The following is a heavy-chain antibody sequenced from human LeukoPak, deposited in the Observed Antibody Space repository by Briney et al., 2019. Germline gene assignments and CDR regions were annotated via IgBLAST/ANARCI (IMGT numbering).Heavy chain of an antibody. Sequence: PSETLSLTCTVSGGSISSYYWSWIRQPPGKGLEWIGYIYYSGSTNYNPSLKSRVTISVDTSKNQFSLKLGSVTAADTAVYYCAAATPSSLDYWGQGTLVTVSS. V-gene: IGHV4-59*08. J-gene: IGHJ4*02. D-gene: IGHD2-15*01. CDR2: IYYSGST. CDR3: AAATPSSLDY. CDR1: GGSISSYY.